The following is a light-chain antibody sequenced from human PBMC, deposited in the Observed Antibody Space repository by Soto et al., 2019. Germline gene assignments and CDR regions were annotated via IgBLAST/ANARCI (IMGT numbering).Light chain of an antibody. J-gene: IGLJ2*01. V-gene: IGLV2-23*02. Sequence: QSALTQPASVSGSPGQSITISCSGTSSDVGSYNLVSWYQQHPGKAPKVMIYEVTKRPSGVSNRFSGSKSGNTASLTISGLQAEDEADYYCCSYAGNSIVVFGGGTKLTV. CDR3: CSYAGNSIVV. CDR1: SSDVGSYNL. CDR2: EVT.